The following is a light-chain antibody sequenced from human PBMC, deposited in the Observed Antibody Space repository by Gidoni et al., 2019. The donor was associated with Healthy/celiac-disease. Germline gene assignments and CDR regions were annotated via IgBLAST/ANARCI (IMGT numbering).Light chain of an antibody. Sequence: EIVLTQSPGTLSLSPGEKATLSCRASQSVSTSYLSWYQQKPGQAPRLLIYRESSRATGIPDRFSGSGSGKDFTLNIRRLEHEDFAVYYCQQYGSSPWTFGQGTKVEIK. CDR1: QSVSTSY. V-gene: IGKV3-20*01. CDR2: RES. CDR3: QQYGSSPWT. J-gene: IGKJ1*01.